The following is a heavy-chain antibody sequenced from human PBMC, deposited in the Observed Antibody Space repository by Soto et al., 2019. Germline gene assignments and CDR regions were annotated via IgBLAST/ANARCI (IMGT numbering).Heavy chain of an antibody. CDR3: AKEKGTGRDPNGAYDV. J-gene: IGHJ3*01. V-gene: IGHV3-33*06. D-gene: IGHD2-8*02. Sequence: QVQLVESGGDVVQPGRSLRLSCAASGFTFKDCAMHWVRQAPGKGLEWVSIIFNDAGNEYYTESVKGRFTISRDNSKNRLYLQMNSLRDEDTAVYYCAKEKGTGRDPNGAYDVRGRGTRVTVSS. CDR1: GFTFKDCA. CDR2: IFNDAGNE.